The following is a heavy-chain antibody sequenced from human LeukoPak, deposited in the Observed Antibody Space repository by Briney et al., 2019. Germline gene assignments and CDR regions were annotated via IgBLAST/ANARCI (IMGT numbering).Heavy chain of an antibody. J-gene: IGHJ6*02. V-gene: IGHV4-59*01. CDR2: IYYSGSS. Sequence: SETLSLTCTVSGGSISSYYWSWIRQPPGKGLEWIGYIYYSGSSNYNPSLKSRVTISVDTSKNQFSLKLSSVTAADTAVYYCARDSRYYDFWSGYYQYYYYGMDVWGQGTTVTVSS. CDR1: GGSISSYY. CDR3: ARDSRYYDFWSGYYQYYYYGMDV. D-gene: IGHD3-3*01.